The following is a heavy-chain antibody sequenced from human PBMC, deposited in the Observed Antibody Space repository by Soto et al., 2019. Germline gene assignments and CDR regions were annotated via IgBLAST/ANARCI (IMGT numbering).Heavy chain of an antibody. Sequence: EVQLLESGGVLVQPGESLRLSCAASGFTFGSYAMSWVRHAPGKGLEWVSVISAIGSTTYYADSVKGRFTISRDSSKNTLYLHLPSLTVDDTSVFYCGKGGHPAMARGFDYWGQGSLVTVSS. D-gene: IGHD5-18*01. CDR2: ISAIGSTT. CDR1: GFTFGSYA. CDR3: GKGGHPAMARGFDY. J-gene: IGHJ4*02. V-gene: IGHV3-23*01.